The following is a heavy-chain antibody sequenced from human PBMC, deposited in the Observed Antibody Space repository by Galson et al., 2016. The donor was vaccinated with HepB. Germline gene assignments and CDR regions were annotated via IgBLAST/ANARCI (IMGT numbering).Heavy chain of an antibody. CDR1: GFTFSSYD. Sequence: SLRLSCAASGFTFSSYDIHWVRQAPGTGLVWVSRINIDGNSITYADSVKGRFAISRDTAKNTVHLQMNSLRAEDTAVYYCTRDYYGSLDHWGQGTLVTVSS. V-gene: IGHV3-74*01. D-gene: IGHD3-10*01. J-gene: IGHJ4*02. CDR3: TRDYYGSLDH. CDR2: INIDGNSI.